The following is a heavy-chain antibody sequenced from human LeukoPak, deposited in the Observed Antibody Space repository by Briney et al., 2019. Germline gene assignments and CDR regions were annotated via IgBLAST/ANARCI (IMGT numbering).Heavy chain of an antibody. J-gene: IGHJ6*03. CDR1: GYTFTSYD. D-gene: IGHD3-3*01. V-gene: IGHV1-8*01. CDR2: MNPNSGNT. CDR3: ARDLKGSISGGYYYYYYMDV. Sequence: ASVKVSCKASGYTFTSYDINWVRQATGQGLEWMGWMNPNSGNTGYAQRFQGRVTMTRNTSISTAYMELSSLRSEDTTVYYCARDLKGSISGGYYYYYYMDVWGKGTTVTVSS.